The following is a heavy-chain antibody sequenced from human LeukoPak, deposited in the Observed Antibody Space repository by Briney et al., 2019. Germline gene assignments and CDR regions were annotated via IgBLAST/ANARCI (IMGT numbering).Heavy chain of an antibody. Sequence: GASVKVSCKASGYTLTGYYMHWVRQAPGQGLEWMGWISPNGGDTNYAQKFQDRVTMTRDTSINTAYMELSRLRSDDTAVYYCASGEGCSSNSCTLDYWGQGTLVTVSS. CDR2: ISPNGGDT. CDR3: ASGEGCSSNSCTLDY. CDR1: GYTLTGYY. J-gene: IGHJ4*02. V-gene: IGHV1-2*02. D-gene: IGHD2-2*01.